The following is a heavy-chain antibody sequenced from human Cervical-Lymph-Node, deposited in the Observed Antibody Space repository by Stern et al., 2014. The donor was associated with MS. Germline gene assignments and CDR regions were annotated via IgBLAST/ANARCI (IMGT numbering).Heavy chain of an antibody. CDR3: ARDLGITNAFDH. J-gene: IGHJ4*02. V-gene: IGHV1-2*02. D-gene: IGHD5-24*01. Sequence: VQLVQSGPEVKKPGASVNVSCKASEYTFTEYYIHWVRQAPGQGLEWMGWIYPYNGGTNYAPKFQGRVTMTRDTSISTAYLELSNLRSDDTAVYYCARDLGITNAFDHWGQGTLVTVSP. CDR2: IYPYNGGT. CDR1: EYTFTEYY.